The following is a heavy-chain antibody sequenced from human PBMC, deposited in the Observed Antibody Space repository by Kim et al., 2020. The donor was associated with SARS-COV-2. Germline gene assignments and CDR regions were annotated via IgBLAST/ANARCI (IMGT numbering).Heavy chain of an antibody. J-gene: IGHJ4*02. V-gene: IGHV3-23*01. CDR3: AKHPTASCYTGLDY. D-gene: IGHD2-2*02. Sequence: SGKGRFTISRDTSRDTLFLQMNSLRAEDTAIYYCAKHPTASCYTGLDYWGQGTLVTVSS.